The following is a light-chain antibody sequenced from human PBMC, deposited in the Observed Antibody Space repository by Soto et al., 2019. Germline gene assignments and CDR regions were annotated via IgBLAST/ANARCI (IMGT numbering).Light chain of an antibody. Sequence: IQLTQSPSSLSASVGDRVTITCRASQGISSSLAWYQHKPGKAPYLLISAASTLQSGVPSRFSGSGSGTEFTLTISSLQPEDFATYYCQHLNSYPTWTFGQGTKVEIK. CDR1: QGISSS. CDR3: QHLNSYPTWT. V-gene: IGKV1-9*01. CDR2: AAS. J-gene: IGKJ1*01.